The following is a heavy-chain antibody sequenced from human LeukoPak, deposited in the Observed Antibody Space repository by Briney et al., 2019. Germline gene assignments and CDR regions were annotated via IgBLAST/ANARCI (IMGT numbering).Heavy chain of an antibody. J-gene: IGHJ6*02. D-gene: IGHD3-16*01. Sequence: PSQTLSLTCTVSGGSISSGDYYWSRIRQPPGKGLEWIGYIYYSGSTYYNPSLKSRVTTSVDTSKNQFSLKLSSVTAADTAVYYCARDLWGDGMDAWGQGTTVTVSS. CDR3: ARDLWGDGMDA. CDR1: GGSISSGDYY. V-gene: IGHV4-30-4*01. CDR2: IYYSGST.